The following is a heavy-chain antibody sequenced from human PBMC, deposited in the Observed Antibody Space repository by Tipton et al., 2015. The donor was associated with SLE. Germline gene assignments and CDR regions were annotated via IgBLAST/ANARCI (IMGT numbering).Heavy chain of an antibody. CDR3: ARRTYYYDSSGYHYYYGMDV. Sequence: LRLSCAVYGGSFSGYYWSWIRQPPGKGLEWIGEINHSGSTNYNPSLKSRVTISVDTSKNQFSLKLSSVTAADTAVYYCARRTYYYDSSGYHYYYGMDVWGQGTTITVSS. CDR1: GGSFSGYY. V-gene: IGHV4-34*01. CDR2: INHSGST. J-gene: IGHJ6*02. D-gene: IGHD3-22*01.